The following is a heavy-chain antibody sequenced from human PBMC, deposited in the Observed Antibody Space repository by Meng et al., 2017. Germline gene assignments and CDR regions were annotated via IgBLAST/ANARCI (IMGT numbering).Heavy chain of an antibody. CDR2: MNPNSGNT. J-gene: IGHJ3*02. V-gene: IGHV1-8*01. Sequence: ASVKVSYKASGYTFTSYDINWVRQATGQGLEWMGWMNPNSGNTGYAQKFQGRVTMTRNTSISTAYMELSSLRSEDTAVYYCARGFTYYYDSSGYSALAFDIWGQGTMVTVSS. CDR1: GYTFTSYD. D-gene: IGHD3-22*01. CDR3: ARGFTYYYDSSGYSALAFDI.